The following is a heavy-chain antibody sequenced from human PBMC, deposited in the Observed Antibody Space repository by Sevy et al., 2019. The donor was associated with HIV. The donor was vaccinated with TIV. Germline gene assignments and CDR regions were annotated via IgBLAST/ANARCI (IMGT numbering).Heavy chain of an antibody. V-gene: IGHV1-24*01. CDR3: STTRDYYDSSGYPFDY. J-gene: IGHJ4*02. CDR2: FDPEDGET. Sequence: PSVKVSCKVSGYTLTELSMHWVRQAPGKGLEWMATFDPEDGETIYAQKFQGRVTMTEDTSTDTAYMELSSLRSEDTAVYYCSTTRDYYDSSGYPFDYWGQGTLVTVSS. D-gene: IGHD3-22*01. CDR1: GYTLTELS.